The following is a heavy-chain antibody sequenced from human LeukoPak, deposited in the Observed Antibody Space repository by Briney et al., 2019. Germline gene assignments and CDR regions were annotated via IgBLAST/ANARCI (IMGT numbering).Heavy chain of an antibody. J-gene: IGHJ6*02. Sequence: SQTLSLTFAVSGDSVSISGAAWNWLRQSPSRGLEWLGSTYYRSRWYNDYAVSGKSRITIKPDTTKNQFSLQLNSVTPEDTAVYYCARGNSGRYGHYYYDLDVWGQGTTVTASS. D-gene: IGHD6-19*01. V-gene: IGHV6-1*01. CDR3: ARGNSGRYGHYYYDLDV. CDR1: GDSVSISGAA. CDR2: TYYRSRWYN.